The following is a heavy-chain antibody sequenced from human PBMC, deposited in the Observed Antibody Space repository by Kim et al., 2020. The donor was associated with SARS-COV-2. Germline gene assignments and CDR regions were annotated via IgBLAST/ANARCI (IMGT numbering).Heavy chain of an antibody. CDR3: ARGHRDYDGMDV. V-gene: IGHV3-48*03. J-gene: IGHJ6*02. CDR1: GFSFHSYE. D-gene: IGHD3-10*01. CDR2: ITSRSSTI. Sequence: GGSLRLSCAASGFSFHSYEMNWVRQAPGKGLQWISYITSRSSTIYYADSVKGRFTISRDNAKDALYLQMNSLRAEDSAVYYCARGHRDYDGMDVWGQGTTVTVSS.